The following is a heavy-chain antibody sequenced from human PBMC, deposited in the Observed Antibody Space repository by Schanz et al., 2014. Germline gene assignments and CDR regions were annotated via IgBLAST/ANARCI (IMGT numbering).Heavy chain of an antibody. CDR1: GFTFNSYA. CDR2: ISYDGNTK. CDR3: AKDGRLPYYGTGSDFDY. Sequence: QVQLVESGGGVVQPGGSLRLSCAASGFTFNSYAFHWVRQAPGKGLEWVALISYDGNTKYYADSVKGRFTISRDNSKNTLFLQMDSLRVEDTAVYYCAKDGRLPYYGTGSDFDYWGQGTLVAVSS. D-gene: IGHD3-22*01. V-gene: IGHV3-30-3*02. J-gene: IGHJ4*02.